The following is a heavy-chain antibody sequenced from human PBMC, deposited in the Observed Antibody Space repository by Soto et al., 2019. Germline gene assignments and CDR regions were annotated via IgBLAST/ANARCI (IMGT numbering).Heavy chain of an antibody. CDR1: EFIFSDYA. D-gene: IGHD3-10*01. J-gene: IGHJ6*02. V-gene: IGHV3-30*04. CDR2: ISFDGRNK. Sequence: QVQLVESGGGVVQPGRSLTLSCAASEFIFSDYAMHWVRQTPGKGLESVAVISFDGRNKYSTDSVKGRFTISRDNSKNMLYLQMNSLRPEDTAVYYCARDGAPYGAENYWSYYHGMDVWGQGTTVTVSS. CDR3: ARDGAPYGAENYWSYYHGMDV.